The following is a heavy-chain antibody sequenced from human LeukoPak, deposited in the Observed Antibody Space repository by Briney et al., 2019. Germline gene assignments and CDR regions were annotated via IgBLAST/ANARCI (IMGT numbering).Heavy chain of an antibody. CDR1: GLTFSSYS. J-gene: IGHJ4*02. CDR2: ISSSSSYI. Sequence: GGSLRLSCAASGLTFSSYSMNWVRQAPGKGLEWVSSISSSSSYIYYADSVKGRFTISRDNAKNSLYLQMNSLRAEDTAVYYCARDGGDGYPGPYDYWGQGTLVTVSS. D-gene: IGHD5-24*01. CDR3: ARDGGDGYPGPYDY. V-gene: IGHV3-21*01.